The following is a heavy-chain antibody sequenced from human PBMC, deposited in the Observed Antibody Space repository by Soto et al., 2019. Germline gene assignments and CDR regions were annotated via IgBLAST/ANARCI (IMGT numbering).Heavy chain of an antibody. D-gene: IGHD1-26*01. CDR2: ISSSSSYT. CDR1: GFTFSDYY. Sequence: QVQLVESGGDLVKPGGSLRLSCAASGFTFSDYYMNWIRQPPGKGLEWISYISSSSSYTNYADSVKGRFTISRDNAKNSLYLQMNSLRSEDTAVYYCARARGLLRSDAFDIWGQGTMVTVSS. V-gene: IGHV3-11*06. J-gene: IGHJ3*02. CDR3: ARARGLLRSDAFDI.